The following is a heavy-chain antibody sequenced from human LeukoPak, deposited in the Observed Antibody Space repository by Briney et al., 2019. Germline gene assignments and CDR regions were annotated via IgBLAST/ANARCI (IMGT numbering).Heavy chain of an antibody. CDR2: IYYSGST. J-gene: IGHJ6*03. Sequence: SETLSLTCTVSGGSISSYYWSWIRQPPGKGLEWIGYIYYSGSTNYNPSLKSRVTISVDTSKNQFSLKLSSVTAADTAVYYCARHFYSADIVATISYVDVWGKGTTVTVSS. D-gene: IGHD5-12*01. V-gene: IGHV4-59*08. CDR3: ARHFYSADIVATISYVDV. CDR1: GGSISSYY.